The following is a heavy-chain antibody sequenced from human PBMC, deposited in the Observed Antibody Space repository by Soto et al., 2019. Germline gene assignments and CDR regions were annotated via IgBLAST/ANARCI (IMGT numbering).Heavy chain of an antibody. CDR1: GYTFTNYH. CDR2: MNPDSGNR. V-gene: IGHV1-8*01. Sequence: QVQLVQSGAEVKKPGASVKVSCKASGYTFTNYHINWVRQARGQGLEWMGWMNPDSGNRDYAQKFQGRVTMTRDTSISTAYMDVSSLRSDATAIYYCARVVPGAEAWFGTWGQGTLVTVSS. J-gene: IGHJ5*02. D-gene: IGHD2-2*01. CDR3: ARVVPGAEAWFGT.